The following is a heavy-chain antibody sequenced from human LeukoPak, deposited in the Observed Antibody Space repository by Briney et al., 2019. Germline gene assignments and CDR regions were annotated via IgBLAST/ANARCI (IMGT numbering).Heavy chain of an antibody. Sequence: GGSLRLSCAASGFTFSSYAMSWVRQAPGKGLEWVSAISGSGGSTYYADSVKGRFTVSRDNSKNTLYLQMNSLRAEDTAVYYCAKYASSRAWYYDFWSGYYDDWGQGTLVTVSS. CDR3: AKYASSRAWYYDFWSGYYDD. D-gene: IGHD3-3*01. CDR1: GFTFSSYA. J-gene: IGHJ4*02. V-gene: IGHV3-23*01. CDR2: ISGSGGST.